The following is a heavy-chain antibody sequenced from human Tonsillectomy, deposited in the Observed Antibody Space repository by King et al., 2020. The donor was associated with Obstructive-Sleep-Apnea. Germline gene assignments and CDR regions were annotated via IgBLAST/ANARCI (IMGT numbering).Heavy chain of an antibody. CDR2: ISYDGSNK. D-gene: IGHD2-2*01. J-gene: IGHJ5*02. CDR1: GFTFSTYA. CDR3: ARDGPVVVPAAMPGFNWFDP. V-gene: IGHV3-30-3*01. Sequence: VQLVESGGGVVQPGRSLRLSCAASGFTFSTYAMYCVRQAPGKGLEWVAVISYDGSNKYYADSVKGRFTISRDNSKNTLYLQMNSLRAEDTAVYYCARDGPVVVPAAMPGFNWFDPWGQGTLVIVSS.